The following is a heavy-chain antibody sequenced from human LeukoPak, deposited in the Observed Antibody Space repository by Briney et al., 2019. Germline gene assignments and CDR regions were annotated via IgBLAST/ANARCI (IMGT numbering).Heavy chain of an antibody. J-gene: IGHJ2*01. CDR1: GFTFSSYA. D-gene: IGHD3-22*01. Sequence: PGGSLRLSCAASGFTFSSYAMSWVRQAPGKGLEWVSAISGSGGSTYYADSVKGRFAISRDNSKNTLYLQMNSLRAEDTAVYYCAKDRSLDYYDSSGYYFGYFDLWGRGTLVTVSS. CDR3: AKDRSLDYYDSSGYYFGYFDL. CDR2: ISGSGGST. V-gene: IGHV3-23*01.